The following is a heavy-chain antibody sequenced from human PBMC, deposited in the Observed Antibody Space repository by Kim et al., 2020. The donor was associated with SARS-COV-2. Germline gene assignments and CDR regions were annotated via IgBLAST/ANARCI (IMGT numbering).Heavy chain of an antibody. Sequence: SETLSLTCTVSGGSISSYYWSWIRQPPGKGLEWIGYIYYSGSTNYNPSLKSRVTISVDTSKNQFSLKLSSVTAADTAVYYCARDTDSSTVTPNAFDIWGQGTMVTVSS. V-gene: IGHV4-59*13. CDR1: GGSISSYY. J-gene: IGHJ3*02. CDR2: IYYSGST. D-gene: IGHD4-17*01. CDR3: ARDTDSSTVTPNAFDI.